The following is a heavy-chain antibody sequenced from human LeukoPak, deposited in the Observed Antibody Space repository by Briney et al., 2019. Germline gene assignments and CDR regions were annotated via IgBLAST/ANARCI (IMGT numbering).Heavy chain of an antibody. CDR2: IYYSGST. V-gene: IGHV4-59*01. J-gene: IGHJ3*02. CDR1: GGSISSYY. CDR3: ARSLYYYGSDSFDI. Sequence: SSETLSLTCTVSGGSISSYYWNWIRQPPGKGLEWIGYIYYSGSTNYNPSLKSRVTISVDTSKNQFSLKLSSVTAADTAVYYCARSLYYYGSDSFDIWGQGTMVSVSS. D-gene: IGHD3-10*01.